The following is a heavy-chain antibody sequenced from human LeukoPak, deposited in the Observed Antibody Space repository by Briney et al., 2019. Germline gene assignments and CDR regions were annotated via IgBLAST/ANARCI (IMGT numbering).Heavy chain of an antibody. J-gene: IGHJ2*01. CDR3: ARDGGKGYYDSSGPYWYFDL. V-gene: IGHV1-18*01. Sequence: GASVKVSCKASGYTFTSYGISWVRQAPGQGLEWMGWISAYNGNTNYAQKLQGRVTMTTDTSTSTAYMELRSLGSDDTAVYYCARDGGKGYYDSSGPYWYFDLWGRGTLVTVSS. D-gene: IGHD3-22*01. CDR2: ISAYNGNT. CDR1: GYTFTSYG.